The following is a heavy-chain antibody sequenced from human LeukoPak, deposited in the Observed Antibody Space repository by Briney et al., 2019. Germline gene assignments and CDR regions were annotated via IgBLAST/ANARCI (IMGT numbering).Heavy chain of an antibody. CDR3: ARELWYLDY. D-gene: IGHD2-21*01. Sequence: GGSLRLSCAASGXTFTTYSMTWVRQAPGRGLEWVARIKEDGSDIYYVDSVKGRFTISRDNAKNSVYLQMNSLRAEDTAIYYCARELWYLDYWGQGTLVTVSS. CDR2: IKEDGSDI. V-gene: IGHV3-7*05. CDR1: GXTFTTYS. J-gene: IGHJ4*02.